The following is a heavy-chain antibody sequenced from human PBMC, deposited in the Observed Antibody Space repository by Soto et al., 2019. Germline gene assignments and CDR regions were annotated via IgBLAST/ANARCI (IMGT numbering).Heavy chain of an antibody. CDR3: ARDKLETHAFDI. V-gene: IGHV3-21*01. CDR2: ISSSSSYI. CDR1: GFTFSSYS. D-gene: IGHD1-1*01. J-gene: IGHJ3*02. Sequence: PGGSLRLSCAASGFTFSSYSMNWVRQAPGKGLEWVSSISSSSSYIYYADSVKGRFTISRDNAKNSLYLQMNSLRAEDTAVYYCARDKLETHAFDIWGQGTMVTVSS.